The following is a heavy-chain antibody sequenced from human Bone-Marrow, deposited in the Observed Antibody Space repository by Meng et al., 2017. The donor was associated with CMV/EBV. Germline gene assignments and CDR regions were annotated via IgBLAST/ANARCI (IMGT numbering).Heavy chain of an antibody. CDR2: INHSGST. Sequence: ESLKISCAVYGGSFSGYYWSWIRQPPGKGLEWIGEINHSGSTNYNPSLKSRVTISVDTSKNQFSLKLSSVTAADTAVYYCARGLPGSSTGNWFDPWGQGTLVTVSS. V-gene: IGHV4-34*01. CDR3: ARGLPGSSTGNWFDP. CDR1: GGSFSGYY. J-gene: IGHJ5*02. D-gene: IGHD6-6*01.